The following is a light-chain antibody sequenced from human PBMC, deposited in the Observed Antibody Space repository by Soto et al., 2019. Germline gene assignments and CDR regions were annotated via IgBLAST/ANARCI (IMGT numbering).Light chain of an antibody. CDR3: QPSDSTPYT. V-gene: IGKV1-39*01. CDR2: PIS. J-gene: IGKJ2*01. CDR1: QRIITY. Sequence: IQMTQSPSSLSASVGDRVTITCRASQRIITYLNWYQQKPGKAPKLLISPISNVQRGVPSRFSGSGSGTDSTLTITGLQLEDFATYYCQPSDSTPYTFGQGTKLEI.